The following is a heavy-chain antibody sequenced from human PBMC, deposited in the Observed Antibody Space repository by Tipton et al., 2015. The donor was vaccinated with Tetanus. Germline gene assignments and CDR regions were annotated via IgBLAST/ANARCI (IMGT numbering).Heavy chain of an antibody. V-gene: IGHV3-11*04. D-gene: IGHD1-7*01. J-gene: IGHJ4*02. CDR1: RIRLSDYA. Sequence: SLRLSCAASRIRLSDYAMGWVRQAPGKGLEWVSVIGINDDPAHIHYADSVTGRFTISRDNAQNSLFLQVNNLRAEDTAIYYCASGSTLDYWGQGTLVTVSS. CDR2: IGINDDPAH. CDR3: ASGSTLDY.